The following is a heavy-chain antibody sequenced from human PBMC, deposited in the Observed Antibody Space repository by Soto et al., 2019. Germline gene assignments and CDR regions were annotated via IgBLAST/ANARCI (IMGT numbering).Heavy chain of an antibody. D-gene: IGHD1-26*01. Sequence: GGSLRLSCAASGFTFSSYGMHWVRQAPGKGLEWVAVISYDGSNKYYADSVKGRFTISRDNSKNTLYLQMNSLRAEDTAVYYCAKDQRSGSYYYYGMDVWGQGATVTVSS. CDR3: AKDQRSGSYYYYGMDV. CDR1: GFTFSSYG. J-gene: IGHJ6*02. V-gene: IGHV3-30*18. CDR2: ISYDGSNK.